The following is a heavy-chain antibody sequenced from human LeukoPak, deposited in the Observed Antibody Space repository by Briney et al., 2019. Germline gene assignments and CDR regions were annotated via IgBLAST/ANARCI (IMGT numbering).Heavy chain of an antibody. V-gene: IGHV3-30*02. CDR2: IRSDGTNK. CDR1: GFTGFTFSSYA. Sequence: GGSLRLSCAASGFTGFTFSSYAMHWVRQAPGKGLEWVAFIRSDGTNKYYSDSVKGRFTISRDNSKNTLYLQMNSLRPEDTAVYYCAKVPAGHYDSTGLPLGWGQGTLVTVSS. CDR3: AKVPAGHYDSTGLPLG. D-gene: IGHD3-22*01. J-gene: IGHJ4*02.